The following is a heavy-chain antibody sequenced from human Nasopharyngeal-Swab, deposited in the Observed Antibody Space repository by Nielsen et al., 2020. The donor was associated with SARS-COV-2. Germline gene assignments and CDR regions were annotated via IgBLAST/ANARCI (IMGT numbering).Heavy chain of an antibody. V-gene: IGHV1-2*06. D-gene: IGHD2-2*02. Sequence: ASVKVSCKASGYTFTGYYMHWVRQAPGQGLEWMGRINPNSGGTNYAQKFQGRVTMTRDTSISTAYMELSRLRSDDTAVYYCARVAGCSSTSCYSRGAFDIRGQGTMVTVSS. J-gene: IGHJ3*02. CDR1: GYTFTGYY. CDR2: INPNSGGT. CDR3: ARVAGCSSTSCYSRGAFDI.